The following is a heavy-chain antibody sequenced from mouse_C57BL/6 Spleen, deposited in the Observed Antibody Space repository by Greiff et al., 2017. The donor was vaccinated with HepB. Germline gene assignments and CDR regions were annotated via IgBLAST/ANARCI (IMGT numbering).Heavy chain of an antibody. CDR3: ARHDYVYAMDY. CDR1: GFTFTDYY. Sequence: EVKLMESGGGLVQPGGSLSLSCAASGFTFTDYYMSWVRQPPGKALEWLGFIRNKANGYTTEYSASVKGRFTISRDNSQSILYLQMNALRAEDSATYYCARHDYVYAMDYWGQGTSVTVSS. CDR2: IRNKANGYTT. J-gene: IGHJ4*01. D-gene: IGHD2-4*01. V-gene: IGHV7-3*01.